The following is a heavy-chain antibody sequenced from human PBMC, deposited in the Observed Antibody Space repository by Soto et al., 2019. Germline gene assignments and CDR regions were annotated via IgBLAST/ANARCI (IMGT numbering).Heavy chain of an antibody. CDR2: ISGSGGST. CDR3: AKDPAQWLVRPTLFDY. CDR1: GFTFSSYA. J-gene: IGHJ4*02. Sequence: EVQLLESGGGLVQPGGSLRLSCAASGFTFSSYAMSWVRQAPGKGLEWVSAISGSGGSTYYADSVKGRFTISRDNSKNTLYLQTNSLRAEDTAVYYCAKDPAQWLVRPTLFDYWGQGTLVTVSS. D-gene: IGHD6-19*01. V-gene: IGHV3-23*01.